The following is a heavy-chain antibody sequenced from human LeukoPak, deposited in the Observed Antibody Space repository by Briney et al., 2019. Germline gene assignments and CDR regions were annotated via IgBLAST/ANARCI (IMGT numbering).Heavy chain of an antibody. V-gene: IGHV4-59*01. Sequence: SETLSLTCTVSGGSISSYYWSWIRQPPGKGLEWIGYIYYSGSTNYNPSLKSRVTISVATSKNQFSLKLSSVTAADTAVYYCVASSIFGVAPGAFDFWGQGTLVTVSS. CDR1: GGSISSYY. D-gene: IGHD3-3*01. CDR3: VASSIFGVAPGAFDF. J-gene: IGHJ4*02. CDR2: IYYSGST.